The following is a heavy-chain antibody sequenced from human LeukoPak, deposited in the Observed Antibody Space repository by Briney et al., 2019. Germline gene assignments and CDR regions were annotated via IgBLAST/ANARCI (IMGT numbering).Heavy chain of an antibody. D-gene: IGHD3-3*01. J-gene: IGHJ2*01. Sequence: ASVKVSCKASGYTFTSDGISWVRQAPGPGLEWMGWISAYNGNTNYAQKLQGRVAMTTDTSTSTAYMELRSLRSDDTAVYYCARGPVSGSYINWYFDLWGRGTLVTVSS. CDR1: GYTFTSDG. V-gene: IGHV1-18*01. CDR3: ARGPVSGSYINWYFDL. CDR2: ISAYNGNT.